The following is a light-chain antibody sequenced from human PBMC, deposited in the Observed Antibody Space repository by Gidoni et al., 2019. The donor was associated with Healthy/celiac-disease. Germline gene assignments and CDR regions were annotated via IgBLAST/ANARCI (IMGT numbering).Light chain of an antibody. CDR2: DVS. CDR1: SSDVGGYKY. V-gene: IGLV2-14*03. J-gene: IGLJ3*02. Sequence: QSALTQPASVSGSPGQSITISCTGTSSDVGGYKYVSWYQQHTGKAPKLMLYDVSNRPSGVATRFSGSKSGNTASLTISGLQAEDEADYYCSSYTSSSTPWVFGGGTKLTVL. CDR3: SSYTSSSTPWV.